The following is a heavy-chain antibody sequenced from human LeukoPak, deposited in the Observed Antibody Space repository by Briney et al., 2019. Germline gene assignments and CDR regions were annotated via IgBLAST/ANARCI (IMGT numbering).Heavy chain of an antibody. V-gene: IGHV3-48*01. J-gene: IGHJ6*03. CDR1: GFTFSSYS. D-gene: IGHD2-2*01. Sequence: GGSLRLSCAASGFTFSSYSMNWARQAPGKGLEGVSYISSSSSTIYYADSVKGRFTISRDNAKNSLYLQMNSLRAEDTAVYYCANARGPAASYYYYYYYMDVWGKGTTVTVSS. CDR3: ANARGPAASYYYYYYYMDV. CDR2: ISSSSSTI.